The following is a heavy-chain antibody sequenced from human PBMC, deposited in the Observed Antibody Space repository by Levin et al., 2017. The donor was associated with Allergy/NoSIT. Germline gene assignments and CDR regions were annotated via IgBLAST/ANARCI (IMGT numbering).Heavy chain of an antibody. J-gene: IGHJ4*02. Sequence: GSLRLSCAASGFSFSDHYMDWVRQAPGKGLEWVGRTRNKANSYTTEYAASVKGRFTISRDDSKNSLYLQMNSLKTEDTAVYYCARADDYGDFPGYWGQGTLVTVSS. D-gene: IGHD4-17*01. CDR1: GFSFSDHY. CDR2: TRNKANSYTT. V-gene: IGHV3-72*01. CDR3: ARADDYGDFPGY.